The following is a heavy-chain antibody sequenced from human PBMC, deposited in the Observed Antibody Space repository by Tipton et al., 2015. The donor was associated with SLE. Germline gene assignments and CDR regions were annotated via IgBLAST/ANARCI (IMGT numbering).Heavy chain of an antibody. V-gene: IGHV4-31*03. Sequence: TLSLTCTVSGGSISSGGYYWSWIRQHPWKGLEWIGYIYYSGSTYYNPSLKSRVTISVDTSKNQFSLKLSSVTAADTAVYYCARVGGGVGYYYYMDVWGKGTTVTVSS. CDR1: GGSISSGGYY. D-gene: IGHD1-26*01. CDR2: IYYSGST. J-gene: IGHJ6*03. CDR3: ARVGGGVGYYYYMDV.